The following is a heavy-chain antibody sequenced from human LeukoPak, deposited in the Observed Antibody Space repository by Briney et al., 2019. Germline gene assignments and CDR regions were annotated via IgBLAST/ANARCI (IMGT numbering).Heavy chain of an antibody. CDR1: GFTFSSYS. Sequence: PGGSLSLSCAPSGFTFSSYSINWVRQAPGKGREWVSYINSRSSSIYYAESVKGRFTISRDDAKNSLYLQMNSLRAEDTAVYYCARDGAAAGTNYYYGMDVWGQGTTVTVSS. V-gene: IGHV3-48*01. D-gene: IGHD6-13*01. CDR2: INSRSSSI. J-gene: IGHJ6*02. CDR3: ARDGAAAGTNYYYGMDV.